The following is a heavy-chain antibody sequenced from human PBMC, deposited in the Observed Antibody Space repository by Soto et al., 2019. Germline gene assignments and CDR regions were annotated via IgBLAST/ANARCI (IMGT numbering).Heavy chain of an antibody. Sequence: PGGSLRLSCAASGFTFSNYAMSWVRQAPGKGLEWVSAIGGSGDWTYYADSVKGRFTISRDNSKNTLSLQMISLRAEDTAVYYCTTEKLLLWFSYWGQGTLVTVSS. J-gene: IGHJ1*01. CDR3: TTEKLLLWFSY. CDR2: IGGSGDWT. D-gene: IGHD3-10*01. CDR1: GFTFSNYA. V-gene: IGHV3-23*01.